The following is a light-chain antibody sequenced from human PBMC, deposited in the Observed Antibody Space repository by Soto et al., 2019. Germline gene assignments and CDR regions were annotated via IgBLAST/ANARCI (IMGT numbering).Light chain of an antibody. V-gene: IGKV3-15*01. J-gene: IGKJ1*01. CDR3: QQYNSYLRT. CDR1: QSVSSN. CDR2: GAS. Sequence: EIVMTQSPATLSVSPGERATLSCRASQSVSSNLAWYQQKPGQAPRLLIYGASTRATGIPARFSGSGSGTEFTLTISSLQPDDFATYYCQQYNSYLRTFGQGTKVDNK.